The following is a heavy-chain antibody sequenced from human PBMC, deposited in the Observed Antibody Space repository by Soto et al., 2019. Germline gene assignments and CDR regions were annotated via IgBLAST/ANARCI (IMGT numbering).Heavy chain of an antibody. CDR3: ATDGIRWELLTGRAFDI. D-gene: IGHD1-26*01. V-gene: IGHV1-24*01. CDR1: GYTLTELS. Sequence: ASVKVSCKVSGYTLTELSMHWVRQAPGKGLEWMGGFDPEDGETIYAQKFQGRVTMTEDTSTDTAYMELSSLRSEDTAVYYCATDGIRWELLTGRAFDIWGQGTMVTVSS. CDR2: FDPEDGET. J-gene: IGHJ3*02.